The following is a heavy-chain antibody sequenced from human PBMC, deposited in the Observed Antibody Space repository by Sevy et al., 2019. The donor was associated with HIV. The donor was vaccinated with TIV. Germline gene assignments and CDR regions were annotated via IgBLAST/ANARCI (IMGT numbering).Heavy chain of an antibody. J-gene: IGHJ4*02. CDR2: ISGSGGYT. CDR1: GFIFNSHA. CDR3: MNRGVVIITGFDY. V-gene: IGHV3-23*01. D-gene: IGHD1-20*01. Sequence: GGSLRLSCAAAGFIFNSHAMSWVRQAPGKGLEWVSTISGSGGYTYYADSVKGRFTISRDNSKNTVDLQMNSLRAEDTAVYYCMNRGVVIITGFDYWGQGTLVTVSS.